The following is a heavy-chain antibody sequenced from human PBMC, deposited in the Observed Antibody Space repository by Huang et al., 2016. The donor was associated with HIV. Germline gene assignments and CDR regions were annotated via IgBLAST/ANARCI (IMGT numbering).Heavy chain of an antibody. Sequence: QLQLQESGPGPVKPSATLSLTCSVSGGSISGSRYYWGWIRQPPGKGLEWIGSIYYSGDSHYRPALKRRVTISVDTSKNQFSLKLSSVTAADTAVYYCARGQSGPSQWLASLGNYYYYMDVWGKGTTVTVSS. CDR2: IYYSGDS. V-gene: IGHV4-39*01. CDR3: ARGQSGPSQWLASLGNYYYYMDV. D-gene: IGHD6-19*01. J-gene: IGHJ6*03. CDR1: GGSISGSRYY.